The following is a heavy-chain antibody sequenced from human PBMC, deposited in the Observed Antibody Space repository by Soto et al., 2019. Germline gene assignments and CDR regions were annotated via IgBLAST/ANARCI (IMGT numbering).Heavy chain of an antibody. D-gene: IGHD2-15*01. CDR3: ARGSDIVWDV. V-gene: IGHV3-7*02. CDR2: TNQDGSEK. J-gene: IGHJ6*02. Sequence: GGSLRLSCAASGFTFSSYWMSRVRQAPGKGLDWVANTNQDGSEKYYVDSVKGRFTISRDNAQKSVYLHMNSLRVDDTAVYYCARGSDIVWDVWGQGTTVTVSS. CDR1: GFTFSSYW.